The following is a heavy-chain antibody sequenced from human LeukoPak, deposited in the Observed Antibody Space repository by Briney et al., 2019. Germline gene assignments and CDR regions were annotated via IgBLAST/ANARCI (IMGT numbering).Heavy chain of an antibody. CDR1: GYTFTGYC. D-gene: IGHD4-4*01. Sequence: ASVNVSCKASGYTFTGYCMHWVRQAPGQGLEWMGWINPNSGGTNYAQKFQGRVTTTRDTSISTAYMELSRLRSDDTAVYYCARSLNLNKMATIRTTMGYWGQGTLVTVSS. CDR2: INPNSGGT. CDR3: ARSLNLNKMATIRTTMGY. J-gene: IGHJ4*02. V-gene: IGHV1-2*02.